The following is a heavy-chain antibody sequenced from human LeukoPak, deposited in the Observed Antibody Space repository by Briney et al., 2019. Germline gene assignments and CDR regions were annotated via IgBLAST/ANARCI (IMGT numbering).Heavy chain of an antibody. CDR3: ARSTEDTAMVTGF. Sequence: MTSETLSLTCTVSGGSVRSYYWSWIRQPPGKRLEWIGYIYHSGSTSYNPSLKSRVTILIDTSRNQFSLKLTSVSAADTAVYCCARSTEDTAMVTGFWGQGTLVTVSS. V-gene: IGHV4-59*02. CDR2: IYHSGST. D-gene: IGHD5-18*01. CDR1: GGSVRSYY. J-gene: IGHJ4*02.